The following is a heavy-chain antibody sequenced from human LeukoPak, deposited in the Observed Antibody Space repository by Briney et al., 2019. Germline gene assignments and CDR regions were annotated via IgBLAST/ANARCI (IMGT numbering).Heavy chain of an antibody. Sequence: GALRLSCAASGFTFSSYEMNWVRQAPGKGLEWVSYISSSGSTIYYADSVKGRFTISRDNAKNSLYLQMNSLKTEDTAVYYCSRDKFYVWFDPWGQGTLVTVSS. D-gene: IGHD3-16*01. V-gene: IGHV3-48*03. CDR3: SRDKFYVWFDP. J-gene: IGHJ5*02. CDR2: ISSSGSTI. CDR1: GFTFSSYE.